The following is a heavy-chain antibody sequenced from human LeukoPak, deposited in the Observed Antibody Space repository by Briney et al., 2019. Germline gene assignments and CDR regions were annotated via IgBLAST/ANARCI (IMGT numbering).Heavy chain of an antibody. CDR2: MNPNSGNT. CDR3: ASLYYYERGAFDI. V-gene: IGHV1-8*03. Sequence: ASVKVSCKASGYTFTSYDINWVRQATGQGLEWMGWMNPNSGNTGYAQKFQGRVTITRNTSISTAYMELRSLRSDDTAVYYCASLYYYERGAFDIWGQGTMVTVSS. D-gene: IGHD3-22*01. CDR1: GYTFTSYD. J-gene: IGHJ3*02.